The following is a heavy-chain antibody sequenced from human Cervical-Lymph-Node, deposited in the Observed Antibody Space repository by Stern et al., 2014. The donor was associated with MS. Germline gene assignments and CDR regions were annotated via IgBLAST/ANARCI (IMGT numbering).Heavy chain of an antibody. CDR2: ISGGGST. CDR1: GFTFSSYA. J-gene: IGHJ4*02. CDR3: AKSPGQGGPFDY. V-gene: IGHV3-23*04. Sequence: EVQLVESGGGLVQPGGSLRLSCAASGFTFSSYAMSWVRQAPGKGLEWVSTISGGGSTHYADSVEGLFIISRDNSKNPLYLQMNSLRAEDTAVYYCAKSPGQGGPFDYWGQGILVTVSS.